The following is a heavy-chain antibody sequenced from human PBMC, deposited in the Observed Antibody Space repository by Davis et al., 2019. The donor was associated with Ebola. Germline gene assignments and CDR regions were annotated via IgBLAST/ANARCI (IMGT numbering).Heavy chain of an antibody. CDR2: INHSGST. D-gene: IGHD3-3*02. V-gene: IGHV4-34*01. CDR1: GGSFRGYY. J-gene: IGHJ4*02. CDR3: AKGPFAAFD. Sequence: SETLSPTCLVHGGSFRGYYWSWIRQPPGKGLEWIGEINHSGSTNYNPSLKSRVTISVDTSKNAFSLKMTSVTAADTAIYYCAKGPFAAFDWGQGTLVTVSS.